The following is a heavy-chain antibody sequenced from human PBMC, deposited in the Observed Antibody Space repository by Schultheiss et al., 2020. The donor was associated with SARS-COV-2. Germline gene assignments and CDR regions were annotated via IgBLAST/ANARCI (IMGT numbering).Heavy chain of an antibody. CDR1: GFTFSSYS. V-gene: IGHV3-49*04. J-gene: IGHJ4*02. Sequence: GGSLRLSCAASGFTFSSYSMNWVRQAPGKGLEWIGFIRSKSYGGTTEYAASVKGRFTISRDDSKSIAYLQMSSLKTEDTAVYYCTRRRGYSGYADCWGQGTLVTVSS. CDR2: IRSKSYGGTT. D-gene: IGHD5-12*01. CDR3: TRRRGYSGYADC.